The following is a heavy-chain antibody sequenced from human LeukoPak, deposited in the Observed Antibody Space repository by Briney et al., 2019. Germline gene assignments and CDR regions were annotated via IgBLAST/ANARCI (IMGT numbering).Heavy chain of an antibody. CDR1: GGSISSGGYY. J-gene: IGHJ3*02. V-gene: IGHV4-31*03. Sequence: SETLSLTCTVSGGSISSGGYYWSWIRQHPGKGLEWIGYIYYSGSTYYNPSLKSRVTISVDTSKNQFSLKLSSVTAADTAVYYCARAPILMVYVGGAFDIWGQGTMVTVSS. D-gene: IGHD2-8*01. CDR2: IYYSGST. CDR3: ARAPILMVYVGGAFDI.